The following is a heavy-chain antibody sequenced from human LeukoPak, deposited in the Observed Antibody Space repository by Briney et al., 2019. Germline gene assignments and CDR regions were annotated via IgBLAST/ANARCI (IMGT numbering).Heavy chain of an antibody. J-gene: IGHJ4*02. CDR1: GYSFTSYW. Sequence: GESLKISCKGSGYSFTSYWIGWVRQMPGKGLEWMGIIYPGDSDTRYSPSFQGQVTISADKSISTAYLQWSSLKALDTAMYYCARARGRIVGATRFDYWGQGTLVTVSS. D-gene: IGHD1-26*01. V-gene: IGHV5-51*01. CDR2: IYPGDSDT. CDR3: ARARGRIVGATRFDY.